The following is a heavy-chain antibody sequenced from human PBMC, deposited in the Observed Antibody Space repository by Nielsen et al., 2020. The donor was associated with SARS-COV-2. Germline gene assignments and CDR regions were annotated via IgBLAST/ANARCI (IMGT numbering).Heavy chain of an antibody. J-gene: IGHJ5*02. CDR3: ARDKYQLPRKGGGWFDP. D-gene: IGHD2-2*01. CDR1: GYTFTSYA. Sequence: ASVKVSCKASGYTFTSYAMNWVRQAPGQGLEWMGWINTNTGNPTYAQGFTGRFVFSLDTSVSTAYLQISSLKAEDTAVYYCARDKYQLPRKGGGWFDPWGQGTLVTVSS. V-gene: IGHV7-4-1*02. CDR2: INTNTGNP.